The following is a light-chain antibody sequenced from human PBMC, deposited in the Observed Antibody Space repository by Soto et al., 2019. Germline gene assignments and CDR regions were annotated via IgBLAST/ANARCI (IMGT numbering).Light chain of an antibody. J-gene: IGKJ5*01. CDR2: GAS. CDR3: QQYRSSPFS. CDR1: QSVSSSY. Sequence: EIVLTQSPGTLSLSPGERASLSCRASQSVSSSYLAWSQQNPGQAPSLLIYGASSRATGIPDRFSGSGSGTDCTLVISRLEPEDFAVYYCQQYRSSPFSLGPGTRLELK. V-gene: IGKV3-20*01.